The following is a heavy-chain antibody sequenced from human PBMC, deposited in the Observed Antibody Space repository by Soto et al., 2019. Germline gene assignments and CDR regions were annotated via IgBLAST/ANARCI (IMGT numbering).Heavy chain of an antibody. CDR1: GFSVSNSF. V-gene: IGHV3-53*01. CDR3: ARENGYYDDALDY. CDR2: IYRGGSP. D-gene: IGHD4-17*01. J-gene: IGHJ4*02. Sequence: EVQLVESGGGLIQPGGSLRLSCAASGFSVSNSFIAWVRQAPGKGLEWVSVIYRGGSPYYAESLRGRVTISRDSSKNTVYLQMNNLRVGDTAVYYCARENGYYDDALDYWGQGTLVTVSS.